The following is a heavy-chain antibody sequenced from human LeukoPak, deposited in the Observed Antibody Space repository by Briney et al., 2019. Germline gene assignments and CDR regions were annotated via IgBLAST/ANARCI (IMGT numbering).Heavy chain of an antibody. CDR3: VFRNLSPLDAFDI. CDR1: GFTFSSYS. CDR2: ISGSSSYI. V-gene: IGHV3-21*04. D-gene: IGHD2/OR15-2a*01. Sequence: GGSLRLSCAASGFTFSSYSMNWVRQAPGKGLEWVSSISGSSSYINYADSVKGRFTISRDNAKNSLYLQMSSLRAEDTAVYYCVFRNLSPLDAFDIWGQGTMVTVSS. J-gene: IGHJ3*02.